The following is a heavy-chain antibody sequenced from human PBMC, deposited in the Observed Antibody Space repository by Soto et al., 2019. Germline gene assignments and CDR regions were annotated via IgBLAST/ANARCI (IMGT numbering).Heavy chain of an antibody. D-gene: IGHD2-21*02. J-gene: IGHJ4*02. CDR3: AKEESGGDWHYLGN. CDR1: GFTFSSYA. CDR2: ISGSGSGT. Sequence: EVQMLESGGGLVQPGGSLRLSCAASGFTFSSYAISWVRQAPGKGLEWVSAISGSGSGTYYRDSVKGRFTVSRDNSKNTVYLQTNSLRAEDTAVYYCAKEESGGDWHYLGNWGQGTLVTVSS. V-gene: IGHV3-23*01.